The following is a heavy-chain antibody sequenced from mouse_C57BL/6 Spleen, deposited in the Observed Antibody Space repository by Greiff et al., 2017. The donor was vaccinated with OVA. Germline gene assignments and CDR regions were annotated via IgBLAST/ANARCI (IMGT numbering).Heavy chain of an antibody. CDR2: INPSNGGT. D-gene: IGHD1-1*01. Sequence: VKLQQPGTELVKPGASVKLSCKASGYTFTSYWMHWVKQRPGQGLEWIGNINPSNGGTNYNEKFKSKATLTVDKSSSTAYMQLSSLTSEDSAVYYCARGGVITTVVGRYYYAMDYWGQGTSVTVSS. CDR3: ARGGVITTVVGRYYYAMDY. J-gene: IGHJ4*01. CDR1: GYTFTSYW. V-gene: IGHV1-53*01.